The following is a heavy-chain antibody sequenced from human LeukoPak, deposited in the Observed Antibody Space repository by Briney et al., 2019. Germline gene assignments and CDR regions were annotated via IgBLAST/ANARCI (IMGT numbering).Heavy chain of an antibody. CDR2: IYPGDSAT. Sequence: GESLKISCKGSGYSFTSYWIGWVRQMPGKGLEWMGIIYPGDSATRYSPSFQGQVTISADRSISTAYPQWSSLKASDTATYYCARRGAYYYDSSGYYNWGQGTLVTVSS. CDR3: ARRGAYYYDSSGYYN. D-gene: IGHD3-22*01. V-gene: IGHV5-51*01. J-gene: IGHJ4*02. CDR1: GYSFTSYW.